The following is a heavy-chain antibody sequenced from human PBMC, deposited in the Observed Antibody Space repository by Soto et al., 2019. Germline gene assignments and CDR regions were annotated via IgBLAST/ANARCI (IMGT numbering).Heavy chain of an antibody. CDR3: AKHIIPRPPDYCYGMDV. CDR1: GFTFSTFP. CDR2: IGDSGSGT. D-gene: IGHD3-3*01. J-gene: IGHJ6*02. V-gene: IGHV3-23*01. Sequence: GGSLRLSCAASGFTFSTFPMSWVRHAPGKGLEWVSAIGDSGSGTYYADSVKGRFTISRDNSKNTLYLQMNSLRAEDTALYYCAKHIIPRPPDYCYGMDVWGQGTTVTVS.